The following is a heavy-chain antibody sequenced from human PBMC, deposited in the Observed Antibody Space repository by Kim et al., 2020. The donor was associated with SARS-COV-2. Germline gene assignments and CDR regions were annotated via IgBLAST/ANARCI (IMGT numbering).Heavy chain of an antibody. D-gene: IGHD5-12*01. CDR1: GYTFTSYA. V-gene: IGHV7-4-1*02. J-gene: IGHJ2*01. Sequence: ASVKVSCKASGYTFTSYAMNWVRQAPGQGLEWMGWINTNTGNPTYAQGFTGRFVFSLDTSVSTAYLQISSLKAEDTAVYYCARDLRMATTPWYFDLWGRGTLVTVSS. CDR3: ARDLRMATTPWYFDL. CDR2: INTNTGNP.